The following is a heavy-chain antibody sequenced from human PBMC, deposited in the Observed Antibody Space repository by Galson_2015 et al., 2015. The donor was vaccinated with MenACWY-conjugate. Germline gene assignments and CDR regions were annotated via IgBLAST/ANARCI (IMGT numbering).Heavy chain of an antibody. CDR1: GFSFSRHS. V-gene: IGHV3-23*01. Sequence: SLRLSCAASGFSFSRHSMNWARQAPGKGLEWVSTISGDTYYADSVKGRFTISRDNSKNTLYLHMNSLRAEDTAVYYCVKGFNWFDPWGRGTLVTVSS. CDR2: ISGDT. CDR3: VKGFNWFDP. J-gene: IGHJ5*02.